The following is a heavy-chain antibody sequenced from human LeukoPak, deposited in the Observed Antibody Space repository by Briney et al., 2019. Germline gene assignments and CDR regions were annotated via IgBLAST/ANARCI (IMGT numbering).Heavy chain of an antibody. CDR1: GGSFSGYY. D-gene: IGHD3-10*01. V-gene: IGHV4-34*01. CDR2: FHHSGST. CDR3: ARGGVTMVRGVIRNFDY. J-gene: IGHJ4*02. Sequence: PSETLSLTCAVYGGSFSGYYWSWIRQPPGKGLEWIGEFHHSGSTNYNPSLKSRVTISVDTSKNQFSLKLSSVTAADTAVYYCARGGVTMVRGVIRNFDYWGQGTLVTVSS.